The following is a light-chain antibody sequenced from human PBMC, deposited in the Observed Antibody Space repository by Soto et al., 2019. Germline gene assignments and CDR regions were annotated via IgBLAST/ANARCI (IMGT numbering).Light chain of an antibody. J-gene: IGKJ1*01. V-gene: IGKV1-27*01. CDR1: QGISNY. CDR3: QRYNSAPWR. CDR2: AAS. Sequence: DIQMTQSPSSLSASVGDRVTITCRASQGISNYLAWYQQKPGKVPKLLSYAASTLQSGVPSRFSGSGSGTDFTLTISSLQREDVATYYCQRYNSAPWRCGQGTKVEIK.